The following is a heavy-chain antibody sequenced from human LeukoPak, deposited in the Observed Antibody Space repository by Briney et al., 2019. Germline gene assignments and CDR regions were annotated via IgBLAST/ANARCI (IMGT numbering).Heavy chain of an antibody. J-gene: IGHJ4*02. CDR1: GFTFSSHW. Sequence: PGGSLRLSCAASGFTFSSHWMSWVRQAPGKGLEWVANIKQEGSEKYYVDCVKGRFPISRDNAKNSLYLQMNSLRAEDTAVYYCARASLYYYDSSGYLTWGQGTLVTVSS. CDR2: IKQEGSEK. CDR3: ARASLYYYDSSGYLT. D-gene: IGHD3-22*01. V-gene: IGHV3-7*01.